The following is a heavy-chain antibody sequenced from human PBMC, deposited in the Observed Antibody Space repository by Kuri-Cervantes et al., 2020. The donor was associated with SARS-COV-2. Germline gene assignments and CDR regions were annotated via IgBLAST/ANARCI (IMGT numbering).Heavy chain of an antibody. D-gene: IGHD3-22*01. CDR1: GGSFSGYY. CDR2: IYHSGST. Sequence: GSLRLSCAVYGGSFSGYYWGWIRQPPGKGLEWIGSIYHSGSTFYNPSLKSRVTISVDTSKNQFSLKLSSVTAADTAVYYCARDSYYDTPVDYWGRGTLVTVSS. J-gene: IGHJ4*02. CDR3: ARDSYYDTPVDY. V-gene: IGHV4-38-2*02.